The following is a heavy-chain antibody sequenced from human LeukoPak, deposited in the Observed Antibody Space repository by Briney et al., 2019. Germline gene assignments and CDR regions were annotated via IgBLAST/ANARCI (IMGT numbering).Heavy chain of an antibody. CDR1: GFTFSSYS. Sequence: GGSLRLSCAASGFTFSSYSMNWVRQAPGKGLEWVSSISSSSSYIYYADSVKGLFTISRDNAKNSLYLQMNSLRAEDTAVYYCARDRALWFGEFPPGYMDVWGKGTTVTVSS. J-gene: IGHJ6*03. D-gene: IGHD3-10*01. CDR3: ARDRALWFGEFPPGYMDV. V-gene: IGHV3-21*01. CDR2: ISSSSSYI.